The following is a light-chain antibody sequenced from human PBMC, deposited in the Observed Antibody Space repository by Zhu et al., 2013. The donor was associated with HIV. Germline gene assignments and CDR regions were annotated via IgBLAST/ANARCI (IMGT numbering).Light chain of an antibody. CDR1: QSISSY. Sequence: DIQMTQSPSSLSASVGDRVTITCRASQSISSYLNWYQQKPGKAPKLLIYDSSTLQSGVPPRFSGSGSGTDFTLTIISLQPEDFATYYCLQSYLYPWTFGQGTKLEI. CDR2: DSS. CDR3: LQSYLYPWT. J-gene: IGKJ1*01. V-gene: IGKV1-39*01.